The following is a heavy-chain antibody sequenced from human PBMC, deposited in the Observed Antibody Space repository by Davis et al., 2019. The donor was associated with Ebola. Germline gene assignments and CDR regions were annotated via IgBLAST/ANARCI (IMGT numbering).Heavy chain of an antibody. CDR3: AAGGCGTTNCLDAFAI. D-gene: IGHD2-2*01. CDR2: ISYDGSNK. Sequence: GGSLRLSCAASGFTFSFSTYAMHWVRQAPGKGLEWVAVISYDGSNKFYADSVKGRFTISRDNTQNALYLQMNSLRVEDTALYYCAAGGCGTTNCLDAFAIWGQGTVVTVSS. J-gene: IGHJ3*02. V-gene: IGHV3-30*03. CDR1: GFTFSFSTYA.